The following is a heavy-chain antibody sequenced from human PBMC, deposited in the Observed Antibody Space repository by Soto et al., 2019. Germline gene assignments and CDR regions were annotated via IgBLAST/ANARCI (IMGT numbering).Heavy chain of an antibody. J-gene: IGHJ6*02. CDR2: IIPIFGTP. CDR3: ARVRPFGVVIQYYYGMDV. CDR1: GDTFSSYA. V-gene: IGHV1-69*12. D-gene: IGHD3-3*01. Sequence: QVQLVQSGAEVKKPGSSVKVSCKASGDTFSSYAISWVRQAPGQGLEWMGGIIPIFGTPNYAQNFQGRVTITADESTSTAYMELSSLRSDDKAVYYCARVRPFGVVIQYYYGMDVWGQGTTVTVSS.